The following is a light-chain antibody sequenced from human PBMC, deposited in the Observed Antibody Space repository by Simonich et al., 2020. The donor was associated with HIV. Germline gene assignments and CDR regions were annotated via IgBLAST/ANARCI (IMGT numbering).Light chain of an antibody. J-gene: IGKJ2*01. CDR3: QQYYDTPYT. Sequence: DIVMTQSPDSLAVSLGERATINCKSSQSVLYRSNNKKYLAWYQQKPGQPPKLLMYWASTRESGVPDRFSGSGSGPDFTLTISSLQAEDVAVYYCQQYYDTPYTFGQGTKLEIK. CDR1: QSVLYRSNNKKY. CDR2: WAS. V-gene: IGKV4-1*01.